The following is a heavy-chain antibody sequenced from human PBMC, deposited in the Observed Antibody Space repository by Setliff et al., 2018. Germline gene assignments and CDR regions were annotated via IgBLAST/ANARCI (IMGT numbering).Heavy chain of an antibody. D-gene: IGHD2-2*01. V-gene: IGHV1-18*01. Sequence: ASVKVSCKTSGYTFTNYGISWVRQAPGQGLELMGWISASNGDTNYAQKLQGRVTMTTDTSTSTACMELRSLRSDDTAVYYCARRPGWVVIPPATANFDYWGQGTLVTVSS. CDR2: ISASNGDT. CDR1: GYTFTNYG. J-gene: IGHJ4*02. CDR3: ARRPGWVVIPPATANFDY.